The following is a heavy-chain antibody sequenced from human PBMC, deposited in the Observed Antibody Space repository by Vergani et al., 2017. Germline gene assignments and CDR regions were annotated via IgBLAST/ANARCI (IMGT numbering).Heavy chain of an antibody. CDR1: GSTVSGKY. V-gene: IGHV3-66*02. J-gene: IGHJ5*02. D-gene: IGHD3-10*01. CDR3: ARGKYDGPGTYVDP. Sequence: ELQLVESGGGLVQPGGSLRLSCAASGSTVSGKYMTRVRQAPGKGLEWVSHIYSCDEPYYADSVKGRVTISRDTSKNTLHLQINNLRVDDTAVYYCARGKYDGPGTYVDPCGQGTLVTVSS. CDR2: IYSCDEP.